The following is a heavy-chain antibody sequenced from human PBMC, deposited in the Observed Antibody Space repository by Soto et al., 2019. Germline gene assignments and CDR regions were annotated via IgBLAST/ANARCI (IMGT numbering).Heavy chain of an antibody. V-gene: IGHV3-23*01. CDR1: GFTFGSRA. Sequence: GGSLRLSCVGSGFTFGSRAMSWVRQAPGEGLEWVSTTTDTGGGTKYADSVRGRFTISRDNSKNTIDLQMSSLRADDSAVYYCARGSEDSYPGSRVFDFWGRGTLVTVSS. CDR3: ARGSEDSYPGSRVFDF. CDR2: TTDTGGGT. D-gene: IGHD3-10*01. J-gene: IGHJ4*02.